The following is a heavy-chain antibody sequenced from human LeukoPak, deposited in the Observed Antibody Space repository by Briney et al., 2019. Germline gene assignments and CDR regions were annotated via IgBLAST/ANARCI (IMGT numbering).Heavy chain of an antibody. CDR1: GGSISSYY. V-gene: IGHV4-59*01. CDR2: IYYSGST. CDR3: ARDLYDSSGYYSAIAFDI. Sequence: PSETLSLTCTVSGGSISSYYWSWIRQPPGKGLEWIGYIYYSGSTNYNPSLKSRVTISVDTSKNQFSLKLSSVTAADTAVYHCARDLYDSSGYYSAIAFDIWGQGTMVTVSS. J-gene: IGHJ3*02. D-gene: IGHD3-22*01.